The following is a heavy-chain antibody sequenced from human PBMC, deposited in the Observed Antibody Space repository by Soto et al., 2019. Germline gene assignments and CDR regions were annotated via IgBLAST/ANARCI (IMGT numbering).Heavy chain of an antibody. D-gene: IGHD2-15*01. CDR1: GYTFTSYG. Sequence: GASVKVSCKASGYTFTSYGISWVRQAPGQGLEWMGWISAYNGNTNYAQKLQGRVTMTTDTSTSTAYMELRSLRSDDTAVYYCARDTHGGYCSGGSCSRTSFDPWGQGTPVTVSS. J-gene: IGHJ5*02. CDR2: ISAYNGNT. V-gene: IGHV1-18*04. CDR3: ARDTHGGYCSGGSCSRTSFDP.